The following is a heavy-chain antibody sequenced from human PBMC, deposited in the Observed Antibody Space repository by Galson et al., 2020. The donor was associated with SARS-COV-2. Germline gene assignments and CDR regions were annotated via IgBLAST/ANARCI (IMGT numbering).Heavy chain of an antibody. Sequence: GESLKISCAASGFTFSSYGMHWVRQAPGKGLEWVAVISYDGSNKYYADSVKGRFTISRDNSKNTLYLQMNSLRAEDTAVYYCARDYGDIVVVPAAVHLNTYYYYYMDVWGKGTTVTVSS. V-gene: IGHV3-30*19. CDR2: ISYDGSNK. CDR1: GFTFSSYG. CDR3: ARDYGDIVVVPAAVHLNTYYYYYMDV. D-gene: IGHD2-2*01. J-gene: IGHJ6*03.